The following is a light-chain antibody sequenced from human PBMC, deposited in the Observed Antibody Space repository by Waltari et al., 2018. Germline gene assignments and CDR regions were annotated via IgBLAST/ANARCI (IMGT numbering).Light chain of an antibody. CDR3: QQVNSFPAT. Sequence: DIQMTQSPSSVSAFVGDRVTITCRASQSISHWLAWYQQKPGKAPKLRIFGASDLHSGVPSRFGGSGAGTDFTLTISSLQAEDFATSYCQQVNSFPATFGGGTTVEIK. CDR2: GAS. CDR1: QSISHW. V-gene: IGKV1-12*01. J-gene: IGKJ4*01.